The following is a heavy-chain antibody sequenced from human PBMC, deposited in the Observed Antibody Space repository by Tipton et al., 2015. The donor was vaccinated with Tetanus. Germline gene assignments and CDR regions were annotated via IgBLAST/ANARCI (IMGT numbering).Heavy chain of an antibody. V-gene: IGHV3-23*01. Sequence: AASGLTLSNYAVSWVRQAPGRGLEWVSGISGSGGSTYYTDSVKGRFTISRDNSKNTVSLQMNSLKAEDTAMYYCAKVALRKSFDIWGQGTMVTVSA. CDR3: AKVALRKSFDI. CDR2: ISGSGGST. CDR1: GLTLSNYA. D-gene: IGHD3-16*01. J-gene: IGHJ3*02.